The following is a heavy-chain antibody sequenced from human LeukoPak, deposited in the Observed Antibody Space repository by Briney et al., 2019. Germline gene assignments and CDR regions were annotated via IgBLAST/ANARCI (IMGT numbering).Heavy chain of an antibody. J-gene: IGHJ4*02. Sequence: GGSLRLSCAASGFTFSNYGMHWVRQAPGKGLEWVAPIWYDGSNKYYTDSVKGRLTISRDNSKNTLSLQMNSLRAEDAAVYYCAGSSTSRGYNYGRFDCWGQGTLVTVSS. CDR2: IWYDGSNK. CDR3: AGSSTSRGYNYGRFDC. D-gene: IGHD5-18*01. V-gene: IGHV3-33*01. CDR1: GFTFSNYG.